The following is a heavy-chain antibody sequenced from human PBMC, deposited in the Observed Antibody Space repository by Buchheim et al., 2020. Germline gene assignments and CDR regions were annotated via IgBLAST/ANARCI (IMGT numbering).Heavy chain of an antibody. CDR1: GFHFNTNW. CDR3: AKEER. CDR2: IKGAGGEK. Sequence: EVQLVQSGGGSVQPGGSLRLSCATSGFHFNTNWMSWVRQAPGNGLEWVASIKGAGGEKYYSDSVEGRFPISSDNAKQYLLLPMNSLRAEDTAVYYCAKEERWGQGT. V-gene: IGHV3-7*03. J-gene: IGHJ4*02.